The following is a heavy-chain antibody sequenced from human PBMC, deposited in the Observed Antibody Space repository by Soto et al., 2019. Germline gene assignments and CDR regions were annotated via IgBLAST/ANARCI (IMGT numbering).Heavy chain of an antibody. CDR1: GASFSDYS. V-gene: IGHV4-34*01. CDR3: ASGDYNFGYNDF. J-gene: IGHJ1*01. Sequence: SETLSLTCTVFGASFSDYSWTWIRQPPGKGLEWIGDINHSGFTNYSPSLKSRVTILVDTSKNQFSLKLSSVTAADTAVYYCASGDYNFGYNDFWGQGTLVTVSS. CDR2: INHSGFT. D-gene: IGHD5-18*01.